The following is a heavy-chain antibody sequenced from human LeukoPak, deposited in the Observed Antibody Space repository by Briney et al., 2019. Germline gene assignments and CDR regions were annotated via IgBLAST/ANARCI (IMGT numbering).Heavy chain of an antibody. CDR1: GFTFSTYA. J-gene: IGHJ5*02. V-gene: IGHV3-23*01. D-gene: IGHD5-18*01. CDR3: ARGNHRQLWLPVAPKKYNWFDP. CDR2: ISGTGGST. Sequence: GGSLRLSCAASGFTFSTYAMTWVRQAPGKGLEWVSLISGTGGSTYYADSVKGRFTISRDNSKNTLYLQMNSLRSEDTAVYYCARGNHRQLWLPVAPKKYNWFDPWGQGTLVTVSS.